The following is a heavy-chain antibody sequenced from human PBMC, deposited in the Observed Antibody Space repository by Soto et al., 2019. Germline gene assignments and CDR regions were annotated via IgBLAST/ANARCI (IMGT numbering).Heavy chain of an antibody. CDR2: INHSGST. Sequence: SETLSLTCAVYGGPFSGYYWSWIRQPPGKGLEWIGEINHSGSTNYNPSLKSRVTISVDTSKNQFSLKLSSVTAADTAVYYCARTPGYCSGGSCYSAFDYWGQGTLVTVSS. CDR1: GGPFSGYY. J-gene: IGHJ4*02. CDR3: ARTPGYCSGGSCYSAFDY. D-gene: IGHD2-15*01. V-gene: IGHV4-34*01.